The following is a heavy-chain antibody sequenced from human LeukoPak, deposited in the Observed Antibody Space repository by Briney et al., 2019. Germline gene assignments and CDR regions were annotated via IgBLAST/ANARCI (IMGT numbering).Heavy chain of an antibody. V-gene: IGHV3-7*01. J-gene: IGHJ3*02. Sequence: GGSLRLSCAAPGFTFSSYWMSWVRQAPGKGLEWVANIKQDGSEKYYVDSVKGRFTISRDNAKNSLYLQMNSLRAEDTAVYYCARESPGYCSGGSCYDDAFDIWGQGTMVTVSS. CDR1: GFTFSSYW. D-gene: IGHD2-15*01. CDR3: ARESPGYCSGGSCYDDAFDI. CDR2: IKQDGSEK.